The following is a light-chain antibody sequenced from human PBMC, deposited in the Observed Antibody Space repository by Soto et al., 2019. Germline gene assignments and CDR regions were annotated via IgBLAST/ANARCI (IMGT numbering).Light chain of an antibody. Sequence: EILLTQSPGTLSLSPGDRVTLFCRARQSVSSNYLAWYQQKPGPAPRLLIYATSSRATGIPDRFSGRGSGTDFTLTISRLEPEYFAMYYYQNNGDYNSPRYSFGQGPRLVI. V-gene: IGKV3-20*01. CDR3: QNNGDYNSPRYS. J-gene: IGKJ2*03. CDR2: ATS. CDR1: QSVSSNY.